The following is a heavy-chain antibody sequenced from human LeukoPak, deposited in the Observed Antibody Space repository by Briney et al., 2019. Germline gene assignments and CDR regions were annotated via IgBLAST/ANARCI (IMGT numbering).Heavy chain of an antibody. D-gene: IGHD5-18*01. J-gene: IGHJ4*02. V-gene: IGHV4-39*01. CDR3: ARHIEEDTARAIDY. Sequence: SETLSLTCTVSGGSISSSSYYWGWIRQPPGKGLEWFGSIYYSGSTYYNPSLKSRVTISVDTSKNQFSLKLSSVTAADTAVYYCARHIEEDTARAIDYWGQGTLVTVSS. CDR1: GGSISSSSYY. CDR2: IYYSGST.